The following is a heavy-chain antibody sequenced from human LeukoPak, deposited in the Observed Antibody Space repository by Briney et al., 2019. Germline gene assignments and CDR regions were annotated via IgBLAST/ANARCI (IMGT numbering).Heavy chain of an antibody. D-gene: IGHD5-18*01. CDR3: ARAGGGYSYGWGLFYYYMDV. Sequence: GGSLRLSCAASGFTFSSYGMHWVRQAPGKGLEWVAFIRYDGGNKYYADSVKGRFTISRDNSKNTLYLPMNSLRAEDTAVYYCARAGGGYSYGWGLFYYYMDVWGKGTTVTVSS. J-gene: IGHJ6*03. CDR2: IRYDGGNK. V-gene: IGHV3-30*02. CDR1: GFTFSSYG.